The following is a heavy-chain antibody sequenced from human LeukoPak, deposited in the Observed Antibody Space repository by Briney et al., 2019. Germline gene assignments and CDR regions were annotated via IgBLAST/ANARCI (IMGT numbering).Heavy chain of an antibody. J-gene: IGHJ4*02. CDR1: GFTFDDYA. CDR3: AKVGYSSSWYDYYFEY. Sequence: GGSLRLSCAASGFTFDDYAMHWVRQAPGKGLKWVSLISGDGDSTYYADSVKGRFTISRDNSKNSLYLQMNSLRTEDTALYYCAKVGYSSSWYDYYFEYWGQGTLVTVSS. CDR2: ISGDGDST. V-gene: IGHV3-43*02. D-gene: IGHD6-13*01.